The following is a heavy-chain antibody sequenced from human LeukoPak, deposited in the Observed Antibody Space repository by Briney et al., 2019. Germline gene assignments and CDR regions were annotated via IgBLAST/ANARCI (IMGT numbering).Heavy chain of an antibody. CDR2: TYTSGRT. Sequence: SETLSLTCTVSGGAISSYYWSWLRQPDGQGLVWLGRTYTSGRTNYNPSLNSRTIIAVTTSKTPFSMKLSPVTAAATALYYCASRYCSGGSCYSGLNYYYYMDVWGKGTTVTVSS. CDR3: ASRYCSGGSCYSGLNYYYYMDV. CDR1: GGAISSYY. D-gene: IGHD2-15*01. J-gene: IGHJ6*03. V-gene: IGHV4-4*07.